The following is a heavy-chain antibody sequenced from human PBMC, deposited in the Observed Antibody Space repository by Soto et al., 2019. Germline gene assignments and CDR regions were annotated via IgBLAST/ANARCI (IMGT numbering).Heavy chain of an antibody. Sequence: EVQLVESGGGLVQPGGSLRLSCAASGFTFSSYWMSWARQAPGKGLEWVANIKPDGSEKSYVDSVKGRLTISRDNAKNSLFLQRDCMRADDTAVYYCAREDKNTFAMWGQGTMVTVSS. CDR2: IKPDGSEK. V-gene: IGHV3-7*01. CDR3: AREDKNTFAM. D-gene: IGHD2-15*01. CDR1: GFTFSSYW. J-gene: IGHJ3*02.